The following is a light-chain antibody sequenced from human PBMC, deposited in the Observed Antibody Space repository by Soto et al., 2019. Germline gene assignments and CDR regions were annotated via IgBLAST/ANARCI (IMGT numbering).Light chain of an antibody. CDR1: SSDVGGYDY. V-gene: IGLV2-14*01. Sequence: QSALTQAACGSGSPGQSITISCTGTSSDVGGYDYVSWYQLHPGKAPKLMVFEVNNRPSGVSYRFSGSKSGNTASLTISGLQAEDEADYFCSSYAISTAYLFGPATKVTVL. J-gene: IGLJ1*01. CDR2: EVN. CDR3: SSYAISTAYL.